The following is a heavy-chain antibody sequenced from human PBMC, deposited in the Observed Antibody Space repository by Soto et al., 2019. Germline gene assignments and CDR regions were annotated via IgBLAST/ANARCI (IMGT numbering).Heavy chain of an antibody. V-gene: IGHV4-59*01. CDR2: IYYSGST. J-gene: IGHJ4*02. D-gene: IGHD2-8*01. Sequence: PSETLSLTCTVSGGSISSYYWGWIRQPPGKGLEWIGYIYYSGSTNYNPSLKSRVTISVDTSKNQFSLKLSSVTAADTAVYYCARASGVMVYASDYWGQGTLVTVSS. CDR1: GGSISSYY. CDR3: ARASGVMVYASDY.